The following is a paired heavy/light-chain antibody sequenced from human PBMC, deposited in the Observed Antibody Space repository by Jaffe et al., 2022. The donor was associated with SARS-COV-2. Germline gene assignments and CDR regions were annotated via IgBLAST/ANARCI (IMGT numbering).Light chain of an antibody. Sequence: QSALTQPASVSGSPGQSITISCTGTTNDVGRYNYVSWYQQHPGEAPKLFIYDVRNRPSGVSNRFSGSKSGNTASLTISGLQAEDEALYYCSSYSSTKTGVFGGGTRLTVL. CDR2: DVR. V-gene: IGLV2-14*01. CDR1: TNDVGRYNY. CDR3: SSYSSTKTGV. J-gene: IGLJ3*02.
Heavy chain of an antibody. CDR3: ARELFGSGTGTDAFDL. Sequence: QVQLVESGGGLVKPGGSLRLSCAASGFTSSDYYMSWIRQTPGRGLEWISSMSSTGSTIYYADSVKGRFTISRVNSKNSVSLQMNGLRAEDTALYYCARELFGSGTGTDAFDLWGLGTMVTVSS. J-gene: IGHJ3*01. V-gene: IGHV3-11*01. D-gene: IGHD3-10*01. CDR2: MSSTGSTI. CDR1: GFTSSDYY.